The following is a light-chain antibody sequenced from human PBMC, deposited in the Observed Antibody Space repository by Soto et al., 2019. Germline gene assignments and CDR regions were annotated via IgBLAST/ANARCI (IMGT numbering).Light chain of an antibody. Sequence: EIVLTQSPGTLSLSPGERATLSCRASQNLSSGYLAWYRQRPGQAPRILIYAASSRATGIPDRFIGSGSGTDFTLTISRLEPEDCAVYYSQQYDTSPRRFGLGTKVE. CDR3: QQYDTSPRR. J-gene: IGKJ1*01. CDR2: AAS. CDR1: QNLSSGY. V-gene: IGKV3-20*01.